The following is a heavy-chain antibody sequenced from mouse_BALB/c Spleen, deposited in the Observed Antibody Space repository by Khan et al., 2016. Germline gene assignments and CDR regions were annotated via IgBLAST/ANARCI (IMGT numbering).Heavy chain of an antibody. D-gene: IGHD1-1*01. CDR3: ARWSYSYGRIYGWFAY. CDR1: GYTFTDYW. CDR2: INPNTGYT. V-gene: IGHV1-7*01. Sequence: QVQLKQSGAELAKPGASVKMSCKASGYTFTDYWMHWVKQRPGQGLEWIGYINPNTGYTEYNQKFKDKATLTADKSSSTAYMHRSSLTSKDSAIYYCARWSYSYGRIYGWFAYWGQGTLVTVSA. J-gene: IGHJ3*01.